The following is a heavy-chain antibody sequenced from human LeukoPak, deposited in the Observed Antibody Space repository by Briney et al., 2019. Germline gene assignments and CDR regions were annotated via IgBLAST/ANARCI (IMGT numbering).Heavy chain of an antibody. V-gene: IGHV3-21*01. CDR3: ARGRVGQWLVDAFDI. Sequence: GSLRLSCAASGFTFSRYSMNWVRQAPGKGLEWVSSISTSSSFLYYADSVKGRFTISRDNAKNSLYLQMNSLRAEDTAVYYCARGRVGQWLVDAFDIWGQGTMVTVSS. CDR1: GFTFSRYS. D-gene: IGHD6-19*01. CDR2: ISTSSSFL. J-gene: IGHJ3*02.